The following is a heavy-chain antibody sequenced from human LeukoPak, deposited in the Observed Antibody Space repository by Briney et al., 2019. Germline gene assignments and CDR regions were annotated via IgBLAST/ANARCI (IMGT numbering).Heavy chain of an antibody. J-gene: IGHJ3*02. CDR2: IYYSGST. D-gene: IGHD3-22*01. CDR3: ARDTDYYDSSGYSVADAFDI. V-gene: IGHV4-59*01. Sequence: PSETLSLTCTVSGGSISSYYWSWIRQPPGKGLEWIGYIYYSGSTNYNPSLKSRVTISVDTSKNQFSLKLSSVTAADTAVYYCARDTDYYDSSGYSVADAFDIWGQGTMVTVSS. CDR1: GGSISSYY.